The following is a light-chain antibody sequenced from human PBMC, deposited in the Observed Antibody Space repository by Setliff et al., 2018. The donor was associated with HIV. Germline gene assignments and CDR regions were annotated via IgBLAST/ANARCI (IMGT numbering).Light chain of an antibody. Sequence: QSALTQPASVSGSPGQSITISCTGTSSDVGGYKSVSWYQQHPDRAPKLMIYDVSNRPSGVSNRFSGSKSGNTASLTISGLQAEDEADYYCSSYTSNSPYVFGTGTKVTVL. CDR3: SSYTSNSPYV. CDR1: SSDVGGYKS. J-gene: IGLJ1*01. CDR2: DVS. V-gene: IGLV2-14*03.